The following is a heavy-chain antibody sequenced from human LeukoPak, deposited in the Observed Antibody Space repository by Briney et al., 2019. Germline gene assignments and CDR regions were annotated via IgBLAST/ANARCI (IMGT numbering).Heavy chain of an antibody. CDR1: GFSFSTNW. J-gene: IGHJ4*02. Sequence: AGGSLRLSCAASGFSFSTNWMSWVRQAPGKGLEWVAHINQDGSEKYYVASVKGRFTISRDNAKNSFYLHMSGLRAEDTAVYYCAGEQDVSAWIHWGQGTLVTVSS. V-gene: IGHV3-7*05. D-gene: IGHD6-19*01. CDR2: INQDGSEK. CDR3: AGEQDVSAWIH.